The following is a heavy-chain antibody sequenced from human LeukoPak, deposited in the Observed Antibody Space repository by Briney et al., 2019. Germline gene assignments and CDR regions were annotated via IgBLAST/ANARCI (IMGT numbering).Heavy chain of an antibody. CDR3: ARVTGFDYYDFSIRWFDP. D-gene: IGHD3-3*01. V-gene: IGHV4-61*05. CDR1: GGSISSSSYY. J-gene: IGHJ5*02. CDR2: IYYSGST. Sequence: SETLSLTCTVSGGSISSSSYYWGWIRQPPGKGLEWIGYIYYSGSTNYNPSLKSRVTISVDTPKNQFSLKLSSVTAADTAVYYCARVTGFDYYDFSIRWFDPWGQGTLVTVSS.